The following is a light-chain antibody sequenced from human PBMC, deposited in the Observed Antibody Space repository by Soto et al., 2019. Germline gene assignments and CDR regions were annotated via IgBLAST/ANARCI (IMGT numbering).Light chain of an antibody. CDR2: SDD. J-gene: IGLJ1*01. CDR1: SSNIGSYP. CDR3: AAWDASLSGHV. Sequence: QSVLTQSPSASGTPGQRVTISCYGSSSNIGSYPVYWYQQLPGTAPKLLINSDDQRPSGVPDRFSASKSGTSASLAISGLRSEDEAGYYCAAWDASLSGHVFGAGTKLTVL. V-gene: IGLV1-47*02.